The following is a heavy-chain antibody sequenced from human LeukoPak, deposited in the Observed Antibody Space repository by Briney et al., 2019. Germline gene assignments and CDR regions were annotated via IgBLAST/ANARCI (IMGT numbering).Heavy chain of an antibody. V-gene: IGHV1-2*02. Sequence: GASVKVSCKASGYTFTAYYIQWVRQAPGQGLEWMGWINPNTVDTDYAQKFQVRVTVTRDTSISTSYMELSSLRSDDTAVYYCARGSGNYLFDYWGQGTLLTVSS. CDR2: INPNTVDT. CDR3: ARGSGNYLFDY. D-gene: IGHD1-26*01. J-gene: IGHJ4*02. CDR1: GYTFTAYY.